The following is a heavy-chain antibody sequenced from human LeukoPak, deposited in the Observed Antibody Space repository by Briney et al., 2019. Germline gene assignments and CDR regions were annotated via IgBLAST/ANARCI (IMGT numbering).Heavy chain of an antibody. D-gene: IGHD1-14*01. Sequence: SETLSLTCTVSGGSLSSSSYYWGWIRQPPGKGLEWVGSIYYSGSTYYNPSLKSRVTISVDTSKNQFPLKLSSVTAADTAVYYCARHGFASIGEPTPFDYWGQGTLVTVSS. V-gene: IGHV4-39*01. J-gene: IGHJ4*02. CDR2: IYYSGST. CDR1: GGSLSSSSYY. CDR3: ARHGFASIGEPTPFDY.